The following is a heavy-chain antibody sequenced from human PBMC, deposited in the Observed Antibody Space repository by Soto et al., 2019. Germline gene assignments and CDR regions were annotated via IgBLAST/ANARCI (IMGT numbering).Heavy chain of an antibody. J-gene: IGHJ5*02. CDR3: AKSWFSSRDMWGWFDP. Sequence: GGSLRLSCAASGFTFSSYGMHWVRQAPGKGLEWVAVISYDGSNKYYADSVKGRFTISRDNSKNTLYLQMNSLRAEDTAVYYCAKSWFSSRDMWGWFDPWGQGTLVTVSS. CDR1: GFTFSSYG. CDR2: ISYDGSNK. V-gene: IGHV3-30*18. D-gene: IGHD6-13*01.